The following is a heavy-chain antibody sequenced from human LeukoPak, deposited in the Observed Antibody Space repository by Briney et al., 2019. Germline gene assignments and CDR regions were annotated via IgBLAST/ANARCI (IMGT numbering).Heavy chain of an antibody. CDR2: IIPIFGTA. J-gene: IGHJ4*02. D-gene: IGHD3-9*01. Sequence: ASVKVSCKASGYTFTSYGISWVRQAPGQGLEWMGGIIPIFGTANYAQKFQGRVTITADESTSTAYMELSSLRSGDTAVYYCARDRDRNYDILTGYYLEGQFDYWGQGTLVTVSS. CDR3: ARDRDRNYDILTGYYLEGQFDY. V-gene: IGHV1-69*13. CDR1: GYTFTSYG.